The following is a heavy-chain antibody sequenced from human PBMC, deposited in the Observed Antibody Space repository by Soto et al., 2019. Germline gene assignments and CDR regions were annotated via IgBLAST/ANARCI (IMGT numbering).Heavy chain of an antibody. CDR2: ISSSSSYI. CDR1: GFPFRRYS. CDR3: ARDAQERSPTL. D-gene: IGHD4-4*01. Sequence: GALSRSLSTPGFPFRRYSINWDPQAPGKGLEWVSSISSSSSYIYYADSVKGRFTISRDNAKNSLYLQMNSLRAEDTAVYYCARDAQERSPTLWGQGTLVNVSS. V-gene: IGHV3-21*01. J-gene: IGHJ1*01.